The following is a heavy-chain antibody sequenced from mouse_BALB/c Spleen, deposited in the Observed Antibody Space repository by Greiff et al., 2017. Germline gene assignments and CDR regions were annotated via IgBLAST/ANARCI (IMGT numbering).Heavy chain of an antibody. D-gene: IGHD1-1*01. V-gene: IGHV1-80*01. CDR1: GYAFSSYW. CDR3: ARRLRGDYFDY. Sequence: VQLQQSGAELVRPGSSVKISCKASGYAFSSYWMNWVKQRPGQGLEWIGQIYPGDGDTNYNGKFKGKATLTADKSSSTAYMQLSSLTSEDSAVYFCARRLRGDYFDYWGQGTTLTVSS. CDR2: IYPGDGDT. J-gene: IGHJ2*01.